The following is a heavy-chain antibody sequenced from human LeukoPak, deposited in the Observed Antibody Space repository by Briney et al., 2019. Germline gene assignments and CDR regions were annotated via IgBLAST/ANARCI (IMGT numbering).Heavy chain of an antibody. CDR2: ISGSGGNT. J-gene: IGHJ4*02. CDR3: AKGQSRTGYRPKDFDY. Sequence: GGSLRLSCAASGFTFSSYAMSWVRQAPGKGLEWVSVISGSGGNTYYADSVKGRFTISRDNSKNTLYLQMNSLRAEDTAVYYCAKGQSRTGYRPKDFDYWGQGTLVTVSS. CDR1: GFTFSSYA. V-gene: IGHV3-23*01. D-gene: IGHD3/OR15-3a*01.